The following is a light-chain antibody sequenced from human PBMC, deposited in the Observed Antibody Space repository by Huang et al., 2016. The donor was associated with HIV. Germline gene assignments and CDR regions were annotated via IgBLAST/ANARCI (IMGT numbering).Light chain of an antibody. V-gene: IGKV1-33*01. J-gene: IGKJ2*03. CDR2: EDT. CDR3: QQFDNVPYS. Sequence: IQMTQSQYSLSAYIVDRVTITCKASQDISNYLNWYKQKPVKAPKLLLYEDTNSEVGVPSRFSGSGSGTEFTLTISRLQPEDFATYYCQQFDNVPYSFGQGTRLEIK. CDR1: QDISNY.